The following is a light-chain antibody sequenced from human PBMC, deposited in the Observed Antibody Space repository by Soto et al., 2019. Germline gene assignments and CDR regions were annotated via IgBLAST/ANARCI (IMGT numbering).Light chain of an antibody. CDR2: EVS. Sequence: QSVLTQPASVSGSPGQSITISCTGTSSDIGTYKYVSWSQHHPGKAPKLIIFEVSNRPSGISDRFSGFKSANTAYLTISGVQPEDEADYHCSSYTTIKTVVFGGGTKLTVL. V-gene: IGLV2-14*01. J-gene: IGLJ2*01. CDR1: SSDIGTYKY. CDR3: SSYTTIKTVV.